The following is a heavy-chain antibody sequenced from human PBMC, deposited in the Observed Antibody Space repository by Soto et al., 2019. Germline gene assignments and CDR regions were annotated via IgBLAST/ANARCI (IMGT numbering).Heavy chain of an antibody. D-gene: IGHD5-18*01. Sequence: ASVKVSCKASGYTFTSYGISWVRQAPGQGLEWMGWISAYNGNTNYAQKLQGRVTMTTDTSTSTAYMELRSLRSDDTAVYYCARDQDTAMVTDYYYGMDVWGQGTTVTVS. CDR2: ISAYNGNT. J-gene: IGHJ6*02. V-gene: IGHV1-18*04. CDR3: ARDQDTAMVTDYYYGMDV. CDR1: GYTFTSYG.